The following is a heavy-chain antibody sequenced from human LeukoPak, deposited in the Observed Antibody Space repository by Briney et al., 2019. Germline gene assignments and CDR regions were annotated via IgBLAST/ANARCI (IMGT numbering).Heavy chain of an antibody. J-gene: IGHJ4*02. V-gene: IGHV5-10-1*01. CDR2: IIPSDSCT. D-gene: IGHD3-22*01. CDR3: ARHPDYSDSSGYYHFDY. CDR1: AGSFSSYC. Sequence: GESLMSPCKASAGSFSSYCVTCWRHLAAKGRVWMGRIIPSDSCTNYSPSFQDRVIITADKSISTAYFLWSSLKASDNAMYYCARHPDYSDSSGYYHFDYWGQGTLVSVSS.